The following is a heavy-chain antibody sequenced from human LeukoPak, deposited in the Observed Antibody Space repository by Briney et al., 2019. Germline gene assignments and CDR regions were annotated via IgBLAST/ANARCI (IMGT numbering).Heavy chain of an antibody. Sequence: ASVDVSCKASGYTFTDYYMHWVRQAPGQGREWMGWINPNSGGTNYPQKFPGRVTMTRDTSISTAYMELSRLTSDDTAVYYCARGVAGPYYYYYMDVWGRGTTVTVSS. CDR1: GYTFTDYY. CDR3: ARGVAGPYYYYYMDV. D-gene: IGHD6-19*01. J-gene: IGHJ6*03. CDR2: INPNSGGT. V-gene: IGHV1-2*02.